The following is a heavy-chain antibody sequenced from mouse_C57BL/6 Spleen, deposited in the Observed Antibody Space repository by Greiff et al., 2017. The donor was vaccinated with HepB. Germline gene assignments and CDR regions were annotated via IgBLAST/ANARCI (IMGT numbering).Heavy chain of an antibody. CDR3: ARSYYGSSYDWYFDV. J-gene: IGHJ1*03. CDR2: INPSNGGT. D-gene: IGHD1-1*01. CDR1: GYTFTSYW. Sequence: QVQLQQPGTELVKPGASVKLSCKASGYTFTSYWMHWVKQRPGQGLEWIGNINPSNGGTNYNEKFKSKATLTVDKSSSTAYMQLSSLTPEDSAVYYCARSYYGSSYDWYFDVWGTGTTVTVSS. V-gene: IGHV1-53*01.